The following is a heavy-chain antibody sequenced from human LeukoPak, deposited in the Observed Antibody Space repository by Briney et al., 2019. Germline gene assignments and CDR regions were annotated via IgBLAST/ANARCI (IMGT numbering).Heavy chain of an antibody. D-gene: IGHD3-3*01. CDR2: ISYDGSNK. CDR1: GFTFDDYG. V-gene: IGHV3-30*05. CDR3: ARDQTPFWSGYQAWFDP. J-gene: IGHJ5*02. Sequence: PGGSLRLSCAASGFTFDDYGMSWVRQAPGKGLEWVAVISYDGSNKYYADSVKGRFTISRDNSKNTLYLQMNSLRAEDTAVYYCARDQTPFWSGYQAWFDPWGQGTLVTVSS.